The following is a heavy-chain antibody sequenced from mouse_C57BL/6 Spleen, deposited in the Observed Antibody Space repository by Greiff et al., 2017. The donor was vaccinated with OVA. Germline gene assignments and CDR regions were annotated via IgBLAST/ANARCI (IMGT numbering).Heavy chain of an antibody. CDR1: GYTFTDYY. Sequence: QVQLQQSGAELVRPGASVKLSCKASGYTFTDYYINWVKQRPGQGLEWIARIYPGSGNTYYNEKFKGKATLTAEKSSSTAYMQLSSLTSEDSAVYFCARRNYRNYYAMDYWGQGTSVTVSS. CDR3: ARRNYRNYYAMDY. J-gene: IGHJ4*01. V-gene: IGHV1-76*01. D-gene: IGHD2-14*01. CDR2: IYPGSGNT.